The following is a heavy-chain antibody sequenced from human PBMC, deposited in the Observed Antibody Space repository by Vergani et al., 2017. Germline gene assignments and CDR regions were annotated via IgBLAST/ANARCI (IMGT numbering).Heavy chain of an antibody. CDR3: VKDIAASGNYWYFDL. J-gene: IGHJ2*01. CDR1: GGSISGGGYS. CDR2: INWNSDSI. D-gene: IGHD6-13*01. V-gene: IGHV3-9*01. Sequence: VQLQESGPGLVKPSETLSLTCPVSGGSISGGGYSWSWIRQPPGKGLEWVSGINWNSDSIAYADSVKGRFTISRDNAKNSLYLQMNSLRAEDTALYYCVKDIAASGNYWYFDLWGRGTLVTVSS.